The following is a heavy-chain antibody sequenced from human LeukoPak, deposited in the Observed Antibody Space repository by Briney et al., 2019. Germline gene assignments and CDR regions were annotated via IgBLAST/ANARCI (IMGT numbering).Heavy chain of an antibody. J-gene: IGHJ6*03. D-gene: IGHD3-22*01. CDR3: ASTYYYDSSAYNYYHYMDV. CDR2: IYVSGST. Sequence: PSETLSLTCTVSGGSISSSSYYWGWIRQPAGKGLEWIGRIYVSGSTNYNPSLKSRVTISVDTSKNQFSLKLSSVTAADTAVYYCASTYYYDSSAYNYYHYMDVWGKGTTVTVSS. V-gene: IGHV4-61*02. CDR1: GGSISSSSYY.